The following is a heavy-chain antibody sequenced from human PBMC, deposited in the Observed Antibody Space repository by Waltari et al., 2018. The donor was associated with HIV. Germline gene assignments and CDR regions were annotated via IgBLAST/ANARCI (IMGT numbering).Heavy chain of an antibody. CDR1: GGPISRYY. V-gene: IGHV4-4*07. D-gene: IGHD6-19*01. CDR2: IYASGST. Sequence: QVQLQESGPGLVKPSATLSLTCPVSGGPISRYYWSWIRQPAGKGLEWLGRIYASGSTNYNPSLKSRVTMSVDMSKNHFSLKLSSVTAADTAVYYCARHLAVAGTYFDYWGQGTLVTVSS. J-gene: IGHJ4*02. CDR3: ARHLAVAGTYFDY.